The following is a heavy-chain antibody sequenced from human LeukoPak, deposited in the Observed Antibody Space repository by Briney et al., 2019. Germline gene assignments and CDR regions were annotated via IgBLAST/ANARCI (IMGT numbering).Heavy chain of an antibody. V-gene: IGHV3-72*01. CDR3: AGRTTVVTTNYWYFDL. CDR2: TRNKANSYTT. Sequence: GGSLRLSCAASGFTFSDHYMDWVHQAPGKGLEWVGRTRNKANSYTTEYAASVKGRFTISRDDSKNSLYLQMNSLKTEDTAVYYCAGRTTVVTTNYWYFDLWGRGTLVTVSS. J-gene: IGHJ2*01. CDR1: GFTFSDHY. D-gene: IGHD4-23*01.